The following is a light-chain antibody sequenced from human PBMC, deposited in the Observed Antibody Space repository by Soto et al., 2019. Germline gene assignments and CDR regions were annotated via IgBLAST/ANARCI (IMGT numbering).Light chain of an antibody. CDR3: QQSYSAPV. J-gene: IGKJ3*01. V-gene: IGKV1-39*01. Sequence: DIQMTQSPSSLSASVGDRVTITCRASQSISSYLNWYQQKPGKAPKVLIYAATSLQSGVPSRFGGSGSGTDFTLTISSLQPEDFARYFCQQSYSAPVFGPGTKVDLK. CDR1: QSISSY. CDR2: AAT.